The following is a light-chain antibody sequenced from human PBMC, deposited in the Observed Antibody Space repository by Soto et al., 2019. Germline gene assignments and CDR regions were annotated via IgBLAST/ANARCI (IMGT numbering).Light chain of an antibody. CDR3: AAWDDSLNGVV. CDR1: SSNIGSNT. Sequence: QSVLTQPPSASGTPGQRVTISCSGSSSNIGSNTVNWYQQLPGTAPKLHIYSNNQRPSGVPDRFSGSKSGTSASLAISGLQSEDEADYYRAAWDDSLNGVVFGGGTKLTVL. V-gene: IGLV1-44*01. CDR2: SNN. J-gene: IGLJ2*01.